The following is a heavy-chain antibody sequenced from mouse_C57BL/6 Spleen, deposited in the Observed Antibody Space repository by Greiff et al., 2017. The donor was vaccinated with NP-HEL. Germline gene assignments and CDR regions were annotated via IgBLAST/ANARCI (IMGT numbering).Heavy chain of an antibody. CDR3: ARNPFGDYGAPFDY. V-gene: IGHV1-82*01. CDR1: GYAFSSSW. CDR2: IYPGDGDT. J-gene: IGHJ2*01. D-gene: IGHD2-4*01. Sequence: QVQLKQSGPELVKPGASVKISCKASGYAFSSSWMNWVKQRPGKGLEWIGRIYPGDGDTNYNGKFKGKATLTADKSSSTAYMQLSSLTSEDSAVYVCARNPFGDYGAPFDYWGQGTTLTVSS.